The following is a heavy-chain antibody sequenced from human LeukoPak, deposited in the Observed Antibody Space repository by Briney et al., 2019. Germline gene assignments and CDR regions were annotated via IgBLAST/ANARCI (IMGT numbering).Heavy chain of an antibody. J-gene: IGHJ4*02. V-gene: IGHV3-30*02. D-gene: IGHD6-13*01. CDR2: IRYDGSNK. Sequence: PGGSLRLSCAASGFTFSSYAMSWVRQAPGKGLEWVAFIRYDGSNKYYADSVKGRFTISRDNSKNTLYLQMNSLRAEDTAVYYCAKWGLAAAGNGYWGQGTLVTVSS. CDR3: AKWGLAAAGNGY. CDR1: GFTFSSYA.